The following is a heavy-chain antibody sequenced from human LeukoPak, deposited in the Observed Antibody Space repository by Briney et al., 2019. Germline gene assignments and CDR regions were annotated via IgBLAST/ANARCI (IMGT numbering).Heavy chain of an antibody. V-gene: IGHV4-39*07. D-gene: IGHD6-6*01. CDR2: IYYSGST. CDR1: GGSLSFYY. Sequence: SETLSLTCGVSGGSLSFYYWSWIRQPPGKGLEWIGSIYYSGSTYYNPSLKSRVTISVDTSKNQFSLKLSSVTAADTAVYYCARSEYSSSSINSWFDPWGQGTLVTVSS. J-gene: IGHJ5*02. CDR3: ARSEYSSSSINSWFDP.